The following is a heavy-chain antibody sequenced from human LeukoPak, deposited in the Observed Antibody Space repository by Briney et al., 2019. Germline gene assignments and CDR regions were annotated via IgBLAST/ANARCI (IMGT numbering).Heavy chain of an antibody. CDR2: IYYSGST. CDR3: ARGSRGYSYG. J-gene: IGHJ4*02. CDR1: GASVSSGSYY. Sequence: SETLSLTCTVSGASVSSGSYYWSWIRQPPGKGLEWIGYIYYSGSTNYNPSLKSRVTISVDTSKNLFSLKLSSVTAADTAVYYCARGSRGYSYGWGQGTLVTVSS. D-gene: IGHD5-18*01. V-gene: IGHV4-61*01.